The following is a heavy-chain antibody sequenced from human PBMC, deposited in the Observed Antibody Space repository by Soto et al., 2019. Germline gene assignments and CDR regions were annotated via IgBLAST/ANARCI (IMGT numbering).Heavy chain of an antibody. CDR2: ISSNGGST. Sequence: GGSLRLSCSASGFTFSSYAMHWVRQAPGKGLEYVSAISSNGGSTYYADSVKGRFTISRDNSKNTLYLQMSSLRAEDTAVYYCVRLAYCGGDCYTSLDYWGQGTLVTVSS. J-gene: IGHJ4*02. CDR1: GFTFSSYA. CDR3: VRLAYCGGDCYTSLDY. D-gene: IGHD2-21*02. V-gene: IGHV3-64D*06.